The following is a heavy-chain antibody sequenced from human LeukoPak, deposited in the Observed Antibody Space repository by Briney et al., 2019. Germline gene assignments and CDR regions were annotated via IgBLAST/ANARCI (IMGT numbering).Heavy chain of an antibody. CDR3: ARVSSGYDDY. CDR1: GYSFINFG. CDR2: ISTYKGDT. V-gene: IGHV1-18*01. D-gene: IGHD3-22*01. Sequence: ASVKVSCKASGYSFINFGISWVRQAPGQGLEWMGWISTYKGDTNYAQKFQGRVTMTTDTSTSTAYMELRSLTFVDTGVYYCARVSSGYDDYWGQGTLVTVSA. J-gene: IGHJ4*02.